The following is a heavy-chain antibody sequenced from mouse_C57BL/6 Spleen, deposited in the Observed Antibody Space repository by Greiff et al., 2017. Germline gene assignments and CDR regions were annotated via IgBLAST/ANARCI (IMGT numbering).Heavy chain of an antibody. CDR2: IDPATGGT. J-gene: IGHJ2*01. V-gene: IGHV1-15*01. CDR3: TTLLLRLYYFDY. CDR1: GYTFTDYE. Sequence: VKLQESGAELVRPGASVTLSCKASGYTFTDYEMHWVKQTPVHGLEWIGAIDPATGGTAYNQKFKGKAILTADTSSSTAYMQLRSLTSEDSAVYYCTTLLLRLYYFDYWGQGTTLTVSS. D-gene: IGHD1-1*01.